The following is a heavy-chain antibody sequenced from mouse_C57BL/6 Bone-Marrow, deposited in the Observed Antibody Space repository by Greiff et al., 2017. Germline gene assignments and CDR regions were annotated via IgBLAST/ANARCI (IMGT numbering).Heavy chain of an antibody. J-gene: IGHJ3*01. CDR1: GFTFSSYA. CDR2: ISDGGSYT. CDR3: AREGAWFAY. V-gene: IGHV5-4*01. Sequence: EVKVEESGGGLVKPGGSLKLSCAASGFTFSSYAMSWVRQTPEKRLEWVATISDGGSYTYYPDNVKGRFTISRDNAKNNLYLQMSHLKYEDTAMYYCAREGAWFAYWGQGTLVTVSA.